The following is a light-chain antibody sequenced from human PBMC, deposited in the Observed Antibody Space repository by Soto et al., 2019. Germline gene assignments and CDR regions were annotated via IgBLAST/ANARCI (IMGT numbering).Light chain of an antibody. CDR1: QSISYW. CDR2: GAS. Sequence: DIQMTQSPSTLSASVGDRVTITCRASQSISYWLAWYQQRPRKAPKLLIFGASSLESGVPSRFSGSGSGTEVTLTISSLQPDDFATYYCHQYATSSTTVGQGTKLEIK. V-gene: IGKV1-5*01. J-gene: IGKJ2*01. CDR3: HQYATSSTT.